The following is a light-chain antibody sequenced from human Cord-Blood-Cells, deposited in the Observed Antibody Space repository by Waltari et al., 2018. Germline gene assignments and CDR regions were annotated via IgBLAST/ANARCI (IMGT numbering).Light chain of an antibody. CDR3: QQSYSTPPIT. J-gene: IGKJ4*01. CDR2: AAS. Sequence: DIQMTQSPSSLSASVGDSVTITCRASQSISSYLNWYQQKPGKAPKLLIYAASSLQSGVPSRCSGSGSGTDFTLTISSLQPEDFATYYGQQSYSTPPITFGGGTKVEIK. CDR1: QSISSY. V-gene: IGKV1-39*01.